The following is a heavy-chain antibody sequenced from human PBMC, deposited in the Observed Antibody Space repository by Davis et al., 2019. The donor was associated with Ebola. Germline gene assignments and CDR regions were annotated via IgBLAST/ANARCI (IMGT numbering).Heavy chain of an antibody. CDR3: ASDHPSLTEDDGSGSFL. CDR1: GFRVSSTY. CDR2: IYIGDDT. J-gene: IGHJ4*02. D-gene: IGHD3-10*01. V-gene: IGHV3-53*04. Sequence: GESLKISCAASGFRVSSTYMSWVRQAPGKGLECVAVIYIGDDTYYADSVRGRFAIFRHNSENTVYLQMTSLRTEDTAVYYCASDHPSLTEDDGSGSFLWGQGTPVTVSS.